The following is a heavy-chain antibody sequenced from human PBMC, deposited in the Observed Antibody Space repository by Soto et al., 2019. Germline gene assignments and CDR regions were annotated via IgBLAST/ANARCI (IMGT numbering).Heavy chain of an antibody. V-gene: IGHV1-69*05. CDR3: ASTVNRYYYYGMDV. J-gene: IGHJ6*04. D-gene: IGHD4-4*01. CDR2: IIHIFGTA. CDR1: GGTFSSYA. Sequence: QVQLVQSGAEVKKPGSSVKVSCKASGGTFSSYAISWVRQAPGQGLEWMGGIIHIFGTANYAQKFQGRVTIATDESTITVYVEQISMRFEDMAVYYCASTVNRYYYYGMDVRARGATVPVS.